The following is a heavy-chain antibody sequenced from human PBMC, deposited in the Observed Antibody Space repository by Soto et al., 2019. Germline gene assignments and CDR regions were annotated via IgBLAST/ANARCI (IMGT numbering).Heavy chain of an antibody. CDR1: GGTFSSYT. CDR2: IIPILGIA. D-gene: IGHD6-19*01. Sequence: QVQLVQSGAEVKKPGSSVKVYCKASGGTFSSYTISWVRQAPGQGLEWMGRIIPILGIANYAQKFQGRVTITADKSTSTAYMELSSLRSEDTAVYYCARENGEPEQRQFDIWGQGTMVTVSS. V-gene: IGHV1-69*08. CDR3: ARENGEPEQRQFDI. J-gene: IGHJ3*02.